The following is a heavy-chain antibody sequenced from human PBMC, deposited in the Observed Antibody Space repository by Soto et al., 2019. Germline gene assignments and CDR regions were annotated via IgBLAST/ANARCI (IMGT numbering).Heavy chain of an antibody. CDR1: GFTFSSYG. D-gene: IGHD3-22*01. J-gene: IGHJ4*02. Sequence: GGSLRLSCAASGFTFSSYGMHWVRQAPGKGLEWVAVISYDGSNKYYADSVKGRFTISRDNSKNTLNLHMNSLRAEDTAVYYCAKATSSVYYYLFHYWGQGTLVTVSS. CDR3: AKATSSVYYYLFHY. V-gene: IGHV3-30*18. CDR2: ISYDGSNK.